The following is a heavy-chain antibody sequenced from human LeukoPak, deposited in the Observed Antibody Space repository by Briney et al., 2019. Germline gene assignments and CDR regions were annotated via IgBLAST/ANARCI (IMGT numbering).Heavy chain of an antibody. V-gene: IGHV4-34*01. Sequence: SETLSLTCAVYGGSFSGYYWSWIRQPPGKGLEWIGEINHSGSTNYNPSLKSRVTISVDTSKNQFSLKLSSVTAADTAVYYCARGAKYSSWLVFDYWGQGTLVTVSS. CDR3: ARGAKYSSWLVFDY. CDR1: GGSFSGYY. CDR2: INHSGST. J-gene: IGHJ4*02. D-gene: IGHD6-13*01.